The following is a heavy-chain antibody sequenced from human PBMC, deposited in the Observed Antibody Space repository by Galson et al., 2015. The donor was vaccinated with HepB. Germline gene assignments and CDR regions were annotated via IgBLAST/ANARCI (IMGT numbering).Heavy chain of an antibody. D-gene: IGHD2-2*01. J-gene: IGHJ6*02. CDR1: GYTFTIYG. V-gene: IGHV1-18*01. CDR2: ISAYNGNT. Sequence: AVKVSCKAPGYTFTIYGIIWVRQAPLQGLEGMGWISAYNGNTNYAQKLQGRVTMTTDTSTSTAYMELRSLRSDHTAVYYRARGRIVVVPAAMWDYYYGMDVWGQGTTVTVSS. CDR3: ARGRIVVVPAAMWDYYYGMDV.